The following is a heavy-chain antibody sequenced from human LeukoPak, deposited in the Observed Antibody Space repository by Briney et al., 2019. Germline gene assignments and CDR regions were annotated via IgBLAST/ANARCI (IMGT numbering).Heavy chain of an antibody. Sequence: GESLEISCKGSGYHFTSYWSGWVGRLPGKGLLCMWIIYPAASATRYRPSFQGQVPISAHNSITTAYLQWSSLKASDTAMYYCARHRDYGMDVWGQGTTVTVSS. CDR2: IYPAASAT. J-gene: IGHJ6*02. CDR1: GYHFTSYW. V-gene: IGHV5-51*01. CDR3: ARHRDYGMDV.